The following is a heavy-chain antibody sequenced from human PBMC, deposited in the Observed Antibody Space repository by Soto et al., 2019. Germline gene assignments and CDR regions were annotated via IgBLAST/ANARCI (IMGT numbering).Heavy chain of an antibody. J-gene: IGHJ6*02. CDR2: TSYDGTNS. CDR3: AKDRPNKDTYTGYSYYDMDV. CDR1: GCNFSSYG. V-gene: IGHV3-30*06. D-gene: IGHD3-16*01. Sequence: GGFLRLSCAASGCNFSSYGMHWVRQAPGKGLEWVAVTSYDGTNSYYADSVKGRFTISRDNSKNTLYLQMNSLGAEDTAVYYCAKDRPNKDTYTGYSYYDMDVWGQGTTVTVSS.